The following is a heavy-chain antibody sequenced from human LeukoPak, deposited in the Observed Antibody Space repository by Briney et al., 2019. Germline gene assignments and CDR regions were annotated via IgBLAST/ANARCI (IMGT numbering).Heavy chain of an antibody. D-gene: IGHD1-1*01. CDR2: ISGSGGST. CDR1: GYSFASFA. Sequence: GGSLRLSCVASGYSFASFAMRWVRRARGRGLGWVSGISGSGGSTFYADYVAGRFANSSDKSKNTVYLQMMNLTAEDTAVYYCAKTRYNWKSPDAFDVWGQGTLVTVSS. J-gene: IGHJ3*01. CDR3: AKTRYNWKSPDAFDV. V-gene: IGHV3-23*01.